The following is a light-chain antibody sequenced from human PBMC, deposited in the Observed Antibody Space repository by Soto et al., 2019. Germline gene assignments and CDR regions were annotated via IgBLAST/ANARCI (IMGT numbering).Light chain of an antibody. CDR3: QQSYSTPRT. CDR1: QSISTH. V-gene: IGKV3-15*01. J-gene: IGKJ1*01. Sequence: ETVMTQSPATLSVSPGERVTLFCRASQSISTHLAWYQQKVGQAPRLLIYGVSTRATGSGSGTDFTLTISSLQPEDFATYSCQQSYSTPRTFGQGTKVDIK. CDR2: GVS.